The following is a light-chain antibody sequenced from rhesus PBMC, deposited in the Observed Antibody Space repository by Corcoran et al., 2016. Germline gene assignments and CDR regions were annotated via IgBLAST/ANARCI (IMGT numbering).Light chain of an antibody. Sequence: DIQMTQSPSSLSASVGDRVTITCRASQGISSWLAWYQQKPGKAPKLLIYKASNLQSGVPSRSSGSGSGTEFTLTISSLQPEDFATNYCQQYNSAPYSFGQGTKVDIK. J-gene: IGKJ2*01. CDR3: QQYNSAPYS. CDR2: KAS. CDR1: QGISSW. V-gene: IGKV1-21*01.